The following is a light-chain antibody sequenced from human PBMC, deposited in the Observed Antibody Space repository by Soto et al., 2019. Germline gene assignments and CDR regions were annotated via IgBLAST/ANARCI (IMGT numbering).Light chain of an antibody. V-gene: IGKV1-5*01. CDR1: QTINAW. Sequence: DIQMTQAPSTLSASVGDRVTITFRASQTINAWLAWYQQKPGKAPRLLIYDVSTLGSGVPSRFSGSASGTEFTLTISKLEFDDFATYYCQQYHRYSTFGQRTKV. J-gene: IGKJ1*01. CDR3: QQYHRYST. CDR2: DVS.